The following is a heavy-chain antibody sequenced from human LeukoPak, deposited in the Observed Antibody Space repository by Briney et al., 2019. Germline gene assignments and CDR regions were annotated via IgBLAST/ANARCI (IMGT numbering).Heavy chain of an antibody. V-gene: IGHV1-69*13. CDR1: GGTFSSHT. CDR3: ARGWLAETMVVTPYNY. Sequence: SVNVSCKASGGTFSSHTINWVRQAPGQGLEWMGGIIPIFGTANYAQKFQGRVTITAVESTSTVYMEVSSLRSEDTAVYYCARGWLAETMVVTPYNYWGQGTLVTVSS. D-gene: IGHD4-23*01. CDR2: IIPIFGTA. J-gene: IGHJ4*02.